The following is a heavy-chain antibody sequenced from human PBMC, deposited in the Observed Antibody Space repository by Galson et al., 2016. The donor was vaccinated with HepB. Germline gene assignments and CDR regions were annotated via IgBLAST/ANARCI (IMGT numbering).Heavy chain of an antibody. Sequence: SLRLSCAASGFTFSSYWMTWVRQAPGKGLEWVANIKRDGSQKNYVDSVKGRFTITSDNAKNSLYLQMSSLRAEDTAVYYCARDQTHYDTSAYYDDLDIWGQGTMVTVSS. CDR1: GFTFSSYW. D-gene: IGHD3-22*01. J-gene: IGHJ3*02. CDR2: IKRDGSQK. CDR3: ARDQTHYDTSAYYDDLDI. V-gene: IGHV3-7*04.